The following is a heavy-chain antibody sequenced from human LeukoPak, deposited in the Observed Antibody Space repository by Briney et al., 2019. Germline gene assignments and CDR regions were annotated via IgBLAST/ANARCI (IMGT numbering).Heavy chain of an antibody. D-gene: IGHD2-8*02. CDR3: ARDIPPSYWPGPEDYYYMDV. J-gene: IGHJ6*03. CDR1: GGSISSSSYY. CDR2: IYYSGST. V-gene: IGHV4-39*07. Sequence: SETLSLTCTVSGGSISSSSYYWGWIRQPPGEGLEWIGSIYYSGSTYYNPSLKSRVTISVDTSKNQFSLKLSSVTAADTAVYYCARDIPPSYWPGPEDYYYMDVRGKGTTVTVSS.